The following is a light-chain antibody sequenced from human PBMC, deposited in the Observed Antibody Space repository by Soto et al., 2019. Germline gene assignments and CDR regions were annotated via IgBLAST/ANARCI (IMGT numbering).Light chain of an antibody. CDR1: QSVSIP. J-gene: IGKJ1*01. CDR2: GAT. V-gene: IGKV3-15*01. CDR3: QQYNNWPRT. Sequence: IVVTQSPATLYVSPGEIATLYCWTSQSVSIPLPWYQHKPGQSPRLLIHGATTRATGIPDRFSGSGSGTEFTLTISTLQSADFAVYYCQQYNNWPRTFCQGTKVDIK.